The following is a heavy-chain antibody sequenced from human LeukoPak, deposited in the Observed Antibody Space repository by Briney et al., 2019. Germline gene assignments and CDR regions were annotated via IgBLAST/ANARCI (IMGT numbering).Heavy chain of an antibody. CDR2: IYTSGSS. CDR3: ARAAYGDYRYYYFYLDV. J-gene: IGHJ6*03. V-gene: IGHV4-4*07. Sequence: SETLSLTCTVSGGSINSYYWSWIRQPAGKGLEWIGRIYTSGSSNYNPSLKSRVTMSVDTSKNPFSLRLTSVTAADTAVYYCARAAYGDYRYYYFYLDVWGKGTTVTVSS. D-gene: IGHD4-17*01. CDR1: GGSINSYY.